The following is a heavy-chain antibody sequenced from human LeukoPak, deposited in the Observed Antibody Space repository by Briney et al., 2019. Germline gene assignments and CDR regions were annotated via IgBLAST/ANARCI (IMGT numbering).Heavy chain of an antibody. CDR2: ISAYNGNT. CDR3: ARLHGRCTSTSCYALYWFDP. CDR1: GYTFTGYY. D-gene: IGHD2-2*01. Sequence: GASVKVSCKASGYTFTGYYMHWVRQAPGQGLEWMGWISAYNGNTNYAQKLQGRVTMTTDTSTSTAYMELRSLRSDDTAVYYCARLHGRCTSTSCYALYWFDPWGQGTLVTVSS. J-gene: IGHJ5*02. V-gene: IGHV1-18*04.